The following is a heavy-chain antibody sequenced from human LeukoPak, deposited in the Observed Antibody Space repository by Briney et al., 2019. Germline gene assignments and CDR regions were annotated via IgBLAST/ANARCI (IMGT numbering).Heavy chain of an antibody. CDR1: GYTFTSYG. CDR3: ARDSMAAPGTCAFDI. D-gene: IGHD6-13*01. Sequence: GASVKVSCKASGYTFTSYGISWVRQAPGQGLEWMGWISAYNGNTNYAQKLQGRVTMTTDTSTSTAYMELRSLRSDDTAVYYCARDSMAAPGTCAFDIWGQGTMVTVSS. V-gene: IGHV1-18*01. J-gene: IGHJ3*02. CDR2: ISAYNGNT.